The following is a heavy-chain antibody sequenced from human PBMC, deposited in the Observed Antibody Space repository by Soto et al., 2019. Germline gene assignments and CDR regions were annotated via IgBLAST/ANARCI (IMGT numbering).Heavy chain of an antibody. D-gene: IGHD1-7*01. CDR3: VRRVSGNYDY. CDR1: GFTFSSYD. J-gene: IGHJ4*02. V-gene: IGHV3-64*01. Sequence: EVQLAESGGGMVQPGGSLRLSCVASGFTFSSYDMHWVRQAPGKGLEYDSSISSNGGTTYYGNSVKGRFTISRDNTKNTLYLQMGSLRADDMAVYYCVRRVSGNYDYWGQGTLVTVSS. CDR2: ISSNGGTT.